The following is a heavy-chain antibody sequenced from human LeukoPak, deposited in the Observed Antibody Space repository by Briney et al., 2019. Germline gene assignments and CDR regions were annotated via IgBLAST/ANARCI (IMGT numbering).Heavy chain of an antibody. CDR3: ARVSIGWYSFDY. J-gene: IGHJ4*02. CDR1: GFTFSSYW. Sequence: GGSLRLSCAASGFTFSSYWFHWVRQAPGKGLVWVSRINTDGTSTSYADSVKGRFTISRDNAKDTVYLQMNSLRAEDTAVYYCARVSIGWYSFDYWGQGTLVTVSS. D-gene: IGHD6-19*01. V-gene: IGHV3-74*01. CDR2: INTDGTST.